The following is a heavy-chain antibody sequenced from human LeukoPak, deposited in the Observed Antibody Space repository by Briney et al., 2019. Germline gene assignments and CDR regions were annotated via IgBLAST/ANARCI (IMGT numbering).Heavy chain of an antibody. CDR3: ARLPVPQTLPRDY. CDR2: INTKTGNP. V-gene: IGHV7-4-1*02. CDR1: GDTFTSYA. J-gene: IGHJ4*02. D-gene: IGHD4-23*01. Sequence: ASVKVSCKASGDTFTSYAMNWVRQAPGQGLEWMGWINTKTGNPTYAQGFTGRFVFSLDTSVSTAYLQISSLKAEDTAVYYCARLPVPQTLPRDYWGQGTLVTVSS.